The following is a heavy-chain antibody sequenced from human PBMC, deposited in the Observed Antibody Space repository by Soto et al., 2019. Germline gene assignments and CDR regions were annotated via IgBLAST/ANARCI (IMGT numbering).Heavy chain of an antibody. CDR1: GYSISSGNY. J-gene: IGHJ6*02. Sequence: SETLSLTCAVSGYSISSGNYWAWIRQPPGRGLEWIGSLYHIGSTHYNTSLKSRVTTSVDTSKNHFSLELSSVTAADTAIYYCRSSTSCYDESCVDVWGQGTMVTVSS. V-gene: IGHV4-38-2*01. D-gene: IGHD2-2*01. CDR3: RSSTSCYDESCVDV. CDR2: LYHIGST.